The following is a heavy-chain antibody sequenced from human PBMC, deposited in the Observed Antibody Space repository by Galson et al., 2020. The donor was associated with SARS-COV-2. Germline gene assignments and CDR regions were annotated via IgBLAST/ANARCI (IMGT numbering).Heavy chain of an antibody. Sequence: ASETLSLTCTVSGGSITSFYWSWIRQSAGKGLEWIGHIYTSGDTNFNPPLKSRVTMSVDTSKNQFSLTLSSVTAADTAIYYCASDSYTYDMSTHSMHPSAFYIWGQGAMVTVSS. V-gene: IGHV4-4*07. CDR2: IYTSGDT. CDR1: GGSITSFY. J-gene: IGHJ3*02. CDR3: ASDSYTYDMSTHSMHPSAFYI. D-gene: IGHD3-9*01.